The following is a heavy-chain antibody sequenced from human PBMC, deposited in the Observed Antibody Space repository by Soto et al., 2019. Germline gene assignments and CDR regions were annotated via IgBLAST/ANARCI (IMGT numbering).Heavy chain of an antibody. CDR2: IDSDGGRK. D-gene: IGHD3-10*01. V-gene: IGHV3-64D*08. CDR3: VKTRVAVRCLMGHYNCRDV. CDR1: GFTFSRYA. Sequence: GGSLRLSCSVSGFTFSRYAMHWVRQAPGKGLEYVSAIDSDGGRKYLADSVKGRFTISRDNFKNTLYLEMSSLRGEDTALYYCVKTRVAVRCLMGHYNCRDVRCPGPTVTLS. J-gene: IGHJ6*02.